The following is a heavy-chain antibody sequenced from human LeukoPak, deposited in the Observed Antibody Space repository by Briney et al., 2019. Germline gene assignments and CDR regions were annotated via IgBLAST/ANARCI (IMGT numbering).Heavy chain of an antibody. CDR3: ARWGGSFSSRFDP. J-gene: IGHJ5*02. CDR1: GSTSSTYA. D-gene: IGHD1-26*01. CDR2: ISGSGAST. V-gene: IGHV3-23*01. Sequence: GGSLRLFCAASGSTSSTYAMSWVRQAPGKGLEWVSAISGSGASTYYADSVTGRFTISRDNSKNTVFLHMKTLRVEDTALYYCARWGGSFSSRFDPWGQGTLVTVSS.